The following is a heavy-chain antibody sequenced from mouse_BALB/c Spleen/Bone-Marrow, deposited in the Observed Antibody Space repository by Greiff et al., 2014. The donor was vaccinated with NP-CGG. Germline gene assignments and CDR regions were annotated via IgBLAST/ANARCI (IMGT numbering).Heavy chain of an antibody. Sequence: QVQLQQSGAELVRPGASVKLSCKASVYTFTSYWMNWVKQRPEQGLEWIGRIDPYDSETHYNQKFKDKAILTVDKSSSTAYMQLSSLTSEDSAVYNCARGRDYDVFAYWGQGTLVTVSA. D-gene: IGHD2-4*01. CDR1: VYTFTSYW. CDR2: IDPYDSET. CDR3: ARGRDYDVFAY. V-gene: IGHV1-52*01. J-gene: IGHJ3*01.